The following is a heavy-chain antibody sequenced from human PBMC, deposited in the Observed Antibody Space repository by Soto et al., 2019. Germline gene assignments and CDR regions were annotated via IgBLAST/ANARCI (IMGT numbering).Heavy chain of an antibody. CDR2: MNPNSGNT. CDR3: ARVGPKIRFLEWLSSYYFDY. D-gene: IGHD3-3*01. J-gene: IGHJ4*02. V-gene: IGHV1-8*01. CDR1: GYTFTSYD. Sequence: QVQLVQSGAEVKKPGASVKVSCKASGYTFTSYDINWVRQATGQGLEWMGWMNPNSGNTGYAQKCQGRVTMTMNTSISTAYMELNSLRSEDTDVYYCARVGPKIRFLEWLSSYYFDYWGQGTLVTVSS.